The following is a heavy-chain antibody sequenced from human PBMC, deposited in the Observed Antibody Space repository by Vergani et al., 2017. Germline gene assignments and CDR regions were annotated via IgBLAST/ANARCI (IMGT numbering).Heavy chain of an antibody. V-gene: IGHV4-59*01. D-gene: IGHD3-16*01. Sequence: QVQLQESGPGLVKPSETLSLTCTVSGGSISSYYWSWIRQPPGKGLEWIGYIYYRGSTNYNPSLKSRVTISVDTSKNQFSLKLSSVTAADTAVYYCVRERLGWGDWFDPWGQGTLVTVSS. J-gene: IGHJ5*02. CDR2: IYYRGST. CDR3: VRERLGWGDWFDP. CDR1: GGSISSYY.